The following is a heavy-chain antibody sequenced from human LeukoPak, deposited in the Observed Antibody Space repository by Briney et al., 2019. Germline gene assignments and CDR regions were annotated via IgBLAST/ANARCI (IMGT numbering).Heavy chain of an antibody. V-gene: IGHV1-24*01. D-gene: IGHD4-17*01. CDR2: FDPEDGET. CDR3: ATYLYGPFDY. J-gene: IGHJ4*02. CDR1: GYTFTNYG. Sequence: GASVKVSCKASGYTFTNYGISWVRQAPGQGLEWMGGFDPEDGETIYAQKFQGRVTMTEDTSTDTAYMELSSLRSEDTAVYYCATYLYGPFDYWGQGTLVTVSS.